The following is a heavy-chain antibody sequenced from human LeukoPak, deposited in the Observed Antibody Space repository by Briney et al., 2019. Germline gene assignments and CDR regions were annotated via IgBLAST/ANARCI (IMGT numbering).Heavy chain of an antibody. CDR2: ISVSSGST. D-gene: IGHD3-22*01. J-gene: IGHJ5*02. Sequence: GGSLRLSCAASGFTFSGYAMSWVRQAPGKGLEWVSAISVSSGSTYYADSVKGRFTISRDNSKNTLYLQMNSLRAEDTAVYYCAHIRAWDYYDSSDYSNWFDPWGQGTLVTVSS. CDR1: GFTFSGYA. CDR3: AHIRAWDYYDSSDYSNWFDP. V-gene: IGHV3-23*01.